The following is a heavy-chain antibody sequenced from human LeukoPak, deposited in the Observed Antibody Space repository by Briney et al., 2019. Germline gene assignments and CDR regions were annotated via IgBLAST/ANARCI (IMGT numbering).Heavy chain of an antibody. CDR2: IHTSGST. CDR1: GGSISSYY. D-gene: IGHD2-15*01. Sequence: AETLSLTCTVSGGSISSYYWSWIRQPAGKGLEWIGRIHTSGSTNYNPSLKSRVTMSVDTSKNQFSLKLSSVTAADTAVYYCARGGLLSSPYYYGMDVWGQGTTVTVSS. J-gene: IGHJ6*02. CDR3: ARGGLLSSPYYYGMDV. V-gene: IGHV4-4*07.